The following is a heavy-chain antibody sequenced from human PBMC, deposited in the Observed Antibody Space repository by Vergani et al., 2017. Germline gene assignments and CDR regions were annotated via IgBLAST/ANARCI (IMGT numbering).Heavy chain of an antibody. CDR1: GFISSSYW. Sequence: EGQLVESGGDWVQRGGSLRLSCAASGFISSSYWMSWVRQAPGKGLEWVANVNQDGSEKYYVDSVRGRFTISRDNAKNSIYLQMNSLRAEDTAVYYCAKESRAGTTSHYYGMDVWGQGTTVTVSS. CDR3: AKESRAGTTSHYYGMDV. V-gene: IGHV3-7*01. J-gene: IGHJ6*02. CDR2: VNQDGSEK. D-gene: IGHD1-1*01.